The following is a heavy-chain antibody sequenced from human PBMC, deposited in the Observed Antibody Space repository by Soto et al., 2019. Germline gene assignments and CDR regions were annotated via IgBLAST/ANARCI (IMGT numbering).Heavy chain of an antibody. V-gene: IGHV5-51*01. Sequence: GESLKISCKGSGYSFTSYWIGWVRQMPGKGLEWMGIIYPGDSDTRYSPSFQGQVTISADKSISTAYLQWSSLKASDTAMYYCARHPRSIAAADRSYYYYHLAVSGKGTTVTVS. CDR3: ARHPRSIAAADRSYYYYHLAV. CDR2: IYPGDSDT. D-gene: IGHD6-13*01. CDR1: GYSFTSYW. J-gene: IGHJ6*03.